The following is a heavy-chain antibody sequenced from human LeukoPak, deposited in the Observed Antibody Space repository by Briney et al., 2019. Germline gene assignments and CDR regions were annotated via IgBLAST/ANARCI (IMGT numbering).Heavy chain of an antibody. V-gene: IGHV3-23*01. J-gene: IGHJ4*02. CDR2: ISGSGGST. Sequence: GGSLRLSCAASGFTFSSYAMSWVRQAPGKGLEWVSAISGSGGSTYYAHSVKGRFTISRDNSKNTQYLQMNSLRAEDTAVYYCAKQNWGSVGFDYWGQGTLVTVSS. CDR3: AKQNWGSVGFDY. D-gene: IGHD7-27*01. CDR1: GFTFSSYA.